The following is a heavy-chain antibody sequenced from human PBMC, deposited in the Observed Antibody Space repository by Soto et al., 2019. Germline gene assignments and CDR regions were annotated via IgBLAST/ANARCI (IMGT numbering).Heavy chain of an antibody. CDR2: IYYTGSS. CDR1: SGSISTYY. J-gene: IGHJ4*02. D-gene: IGHD7-27*01. CDR3: AGAPNWAYFAC. V-gene: IGHV4-59*01. Sequence: QVQLQESGPGLVKPSETLSLTCTVSSGSISTYYWSWIRQPSGKGLEWIGYIYYTGSSNYNPSLKTRVAISIDTSKNQFSLNLRSVTAADTAVSYCAGAPNWAYFACWGLGTLVTVS.